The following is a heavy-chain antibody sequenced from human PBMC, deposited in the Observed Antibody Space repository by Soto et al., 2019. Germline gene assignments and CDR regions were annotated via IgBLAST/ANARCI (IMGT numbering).Heavy chain of an antibody. J-gene: IGHJ4*02. V-gene: IGHV3-11*01. CDR1: GFTFSDYY. CDR3: ARDGPYYYGSGMHHY. CDR2: INSGRTI. Sequence: QVQLVESGGGLVKPGGSLRLSCAASGFTFSDYYMSWIRQAPGKGLEWVAYINSGRTIYYADSVKGRFTISRDNAKKLLYLQMNSLRVEDTAVHYCARDGPYYYGSGMHHYWGQGTLVTVSS. D-gene: IGHD3-10*01.